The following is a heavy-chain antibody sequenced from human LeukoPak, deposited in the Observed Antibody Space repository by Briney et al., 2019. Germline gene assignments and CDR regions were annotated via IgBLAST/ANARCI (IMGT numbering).Heavy chain of an antibody. Sequence: TGGSLRLSCAASGFTFSNNVMSWVRQAPGKGLEWVSAISGSGGSTYYADSVKGRFTISRDNSKNTLYLQMNSLRAEDTAVYYCAKESVEMATIPPEYFQHWGQGTLVTVSS. CDR2: ISGSGGST. J-gene: IGHJ1*01. V-gene: IGHV3-23*01. D-gene: IGHD5-24*01. CDR1: GFTFSNNV. CDR3: AKESVEMATIPPEYFQH.